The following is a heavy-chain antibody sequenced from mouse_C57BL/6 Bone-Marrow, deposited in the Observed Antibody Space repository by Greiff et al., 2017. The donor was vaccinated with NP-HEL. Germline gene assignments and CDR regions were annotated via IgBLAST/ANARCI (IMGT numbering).Heavy chain of an antibody. CDR1: GFTFSDYG. J-gene: IGHJ3*01. D-gene: IGHD1-1*01. Sequence: EVKLVESGGGLVKPGGSLKLSCAASGFTFSDYGMHWVRQAPEKGLEWVAYISSGSSTIYYADTVKGRFTISRDKATNTPFLQLTSLRSEDAAMYYCARRLLRYQAWFAYWGQGTLVTVSA. CDR2: ISSGSSTI. CDR3: ARRLLRYQAWFAY. V-gene: IGHV5-17*01.